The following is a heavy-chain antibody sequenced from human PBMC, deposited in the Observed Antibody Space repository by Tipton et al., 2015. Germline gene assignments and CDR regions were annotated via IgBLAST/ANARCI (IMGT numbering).Heavy chain of an antibody. D-gene: IGHD1-26*01. Sequence: GLVKPSQTLSLTCAISGDSVSSNSAAWNWIRQSPSRGLEWLGNTYYRSKWYSDYAVSVKSRITINSDTSKNQFSLQLNSVTPEDTAVYYCARDLWVSGSYYWFFDLWGRGTLVTVSS. V-gene: IGHV6-1*01. CDR2: TYYRSKWYS. CDR1: GDSVSSNSAA. J-gene: IGHJ2*01. CDR3: ARDLWVSGSYYWFFDL.